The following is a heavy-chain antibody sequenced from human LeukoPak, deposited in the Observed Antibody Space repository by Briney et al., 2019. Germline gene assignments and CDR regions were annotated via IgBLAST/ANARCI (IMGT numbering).Heavy chain of an antibody. CDR1: GFTFSSFG. D-gene: IGHD2-21*02. Sequence: GGSLRLSCAASGFTFSSFGMHWVRQAPGKGLEWVAFIRYDGSNKYYADSVKGRFTISRDNSKNTLYLQMNSLRAEDTAVYYCAKDYCGGDCYIYYYYMDVWGKGTTVTISS. CDR3: AKDYCGGDCYIYYYYMDV. CDR2: IRYDGSNK. V-gene: IGHV3-30*02. J-gene: IGHJ6*03.